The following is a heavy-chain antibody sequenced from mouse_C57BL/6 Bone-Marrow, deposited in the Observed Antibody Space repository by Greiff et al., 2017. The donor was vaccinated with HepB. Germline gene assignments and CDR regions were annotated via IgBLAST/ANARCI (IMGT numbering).Heavy chain of an antibody. D-gene: IGHD1-1*01. Sequence: EVQLQESGGGLVKPGGSLKLSCAASGFTFSSYAMSWVRQTPEKRLEWVATISDGGSYTYYPDNVKGRFTISRDNAKNNLYLQMSHLKSEDTAMYYCARKGYYYGSSYGFAYWGQGTLVTVSA. V-gene: IGHV5-4*01. CDR2: ISDGGSYT. CDR1: GFTFSSYA. CDR3: ARKGYYYGSSYGFAY. J-gene: IGHJ3*01.